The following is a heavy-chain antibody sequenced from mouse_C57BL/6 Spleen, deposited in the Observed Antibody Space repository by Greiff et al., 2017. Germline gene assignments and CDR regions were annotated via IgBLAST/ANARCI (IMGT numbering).Heavy chain of an antibody. CDR3: AREGNWAFAY. CDR1: GFSLTSYG. CDR2: IWCDGST. J-gene: IGHJ2*01. D-gene: IGHD4-1*01. V-gene: IGHV2-6*03. Sequence: VQLKESGPGLVAPSQSLSITCTVSGFSLTSYGVHWVRPPPGKGLEWLVVIWCDGSTTYNSALKARLSISKDNSKSQVFLKMNSLQTDDTAMYYCAREGNWAFAYWGQGTTLTVSA.